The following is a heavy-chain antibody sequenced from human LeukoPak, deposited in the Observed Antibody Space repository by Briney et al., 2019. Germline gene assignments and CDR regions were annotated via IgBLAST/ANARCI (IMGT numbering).Heavy chain of an antibody. CDR1: GGTFSSYA. CDR3: AIDSTDIVVVPALDY. D-gene: IGHD2-2*01. V-gene: IGHV1-69*04. J-gene: IGHJ4*02. Sequence: GSSVKVSCKASGGTFSSYAISWVRQAPGQGLEWMGRIIPILGIANYAQKFQGRVTITADKSTSTAYMELSSLRSEDTAVYYCAIDSTDIVVVPALDYWGQGTLVTVSP. CDR2: IIPILGIA.